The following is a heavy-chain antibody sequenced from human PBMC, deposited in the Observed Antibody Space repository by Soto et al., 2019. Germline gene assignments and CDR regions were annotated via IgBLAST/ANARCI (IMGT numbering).Heavy chain of an antibody. CDR1: GFTFSSYW. Sequence: PGGSLRLSCAASGFTFSSYWMSWVRQAPGKGLEWVANIKQDGSEKYYVDSVKGRFTISRDNAKNSLYLQMNSLRAEDTAVYYCARVGYYDFWSGYWAYYYGMDVWGQGTTVTVSS. J-gene: IGHJ6*02. D-gene: IGHD3-3*01. V-gene: IGHV3-7*03. CDR2: IKQDGSEK. CDR3: ARVGYYDFWSGYWAYYYGMDV.